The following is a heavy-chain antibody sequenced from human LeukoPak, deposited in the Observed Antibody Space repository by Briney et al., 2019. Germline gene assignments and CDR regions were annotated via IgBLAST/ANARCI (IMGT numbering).Heavy chain of an antibody. J-gene: IGHJ4*02. Sequence: GGSLRLSCAASGFTDSSNYMSWVRQAPGKGLEWVSVIYSGGSTYYADSVKGRFTISRDNSKNTLYLQMNSLRAEDTAIYYCATAGLDYWGQGSLVTVSS. CDR3: ATAGLDY. D-gene: IGHD2-21*02. CDR1: GFTDSSNY. CDR2: IYSGGST. V-gene: IGHV3-53*05.